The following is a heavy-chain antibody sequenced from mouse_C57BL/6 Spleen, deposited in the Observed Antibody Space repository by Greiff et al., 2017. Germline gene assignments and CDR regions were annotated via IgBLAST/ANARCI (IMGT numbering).Heavy chain of an antibody. V-gene: IGHV3-6*01. CDR3: ARGYGYDEDYYAMDY. Sequence: EVQLQESGPGLVKPSQSLSLTCSVTGYSITSGYYWNWIRQFPGNKLEWMGYISYDGSNNYNPSLKNRISITRDTSKNQFFLKLNSVTTEDTATYYCARGYGYDEDYYAMDYWGQGTSVTVSS. D-gene: IGHD2-2*01. CDR2: ISYDGSN. CDR1: GYSITSGYY. J-gene: IGHJ4*01.